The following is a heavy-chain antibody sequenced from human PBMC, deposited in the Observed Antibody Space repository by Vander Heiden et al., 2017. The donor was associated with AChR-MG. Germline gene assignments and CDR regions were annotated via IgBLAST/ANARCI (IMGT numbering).Heavy chain of an antibody. CDR2: ISAKDGNT. CDR1: GYTFRNYG. V-gene: IGHV1-18*01. D-gene: IGHD6-19*01. CDR3: ARVGSWGIAVAGLCDF. Sequence: QVLLVQSGAEMKKPGASVQVSCKASGYTFRNYGISWVRQAPGQGLEWMGWISAKDGNTNYAQKVQGRVSMTTDTSTNTAYMELRSLRSDDTAVYYCARVGSWGIAVAGLCDFWGQGTLVTVSS. J-gene: IGHJ4*02.